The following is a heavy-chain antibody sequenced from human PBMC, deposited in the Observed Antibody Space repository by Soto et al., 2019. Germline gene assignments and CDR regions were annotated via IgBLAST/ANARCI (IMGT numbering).Heavy chain of an antibody. J-gene: IGHJ6*03. CDR3: ARDGIVVVPAAMPSYYYYYYMDV. CDR1: GFTFSSYG. Sequence: GGSLRLSCAASGFTFSSYGMHWVRQAPGKGLEWVAVIWYDGSNKYYADSVKGRFTISRDNSKNTLYLQMNSLRAEDTAVYYCARDGIVVVPAAMPSYYYYYYMDVWGKGTTVTVSS. CDR2: IWYDGSNK. V-gene: IGHV3-33*01. D-gene: IGHD2-2*01.